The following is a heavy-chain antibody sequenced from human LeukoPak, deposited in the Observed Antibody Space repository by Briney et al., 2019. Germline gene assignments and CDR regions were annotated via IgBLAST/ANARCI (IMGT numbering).Heavy chain of an antibody. J-gene: IGHJ3*02. V-gene: IGHV3-15*01. CDR3: TTDPGAEWEPQYAFDI. Sequence: GGSLRLSCAASGFTFSNAWMSWVRQAPGKGLGWVGRIKSKTDGGTTDYAAPVKGRFTISRDDSKNTLYLQMNSLKTEDTAVYYCTTDPGAEWEPQYAFDIWVQGTMVTVSS. CDR2: IKSKTDGGTT. CDR1: GFTFSNAW. D-gene: IGHD1-26*01.